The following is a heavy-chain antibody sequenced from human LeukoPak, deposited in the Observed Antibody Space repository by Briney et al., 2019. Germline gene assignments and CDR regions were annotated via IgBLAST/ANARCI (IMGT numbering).Heavy chain of an antibody. CDR2: IYHSGST. V-gene: IGHV4-30-2*01. CDR1: GGSISSGGYS. Sequence: PSQTLSPTCAVSGGSISSGGYSWSSIRQPPGKGLEWIGYIYHSGSTYYNPSLKSRVTISVDRSKNQLSLKLSSVTAADTAVYYCASSHDYGDPNWFDPWSQGTLVTVSS. CDR3: ASSHDYGDPNWFDP. J-gene: IGHJ5*02. D-gene: IGHD4-17*01.